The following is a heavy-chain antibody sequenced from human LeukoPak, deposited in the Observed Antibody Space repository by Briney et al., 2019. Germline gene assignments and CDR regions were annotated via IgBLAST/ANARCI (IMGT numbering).Heavy chain of an antibody. J-gene: IGHJ6*03. V-gene: IGHV1-46*01. CDR2: INPTGGST. Sequence: PMASVKVSCKASGYTFTSYYMHWVRQAPGQGLEWMGLINPTGGSTGYAQKFQGRVTMTRDMSTSTVYMELSSLRSEDTAVYYCARRYYMDVWGKGTTVTVSS. CDR1: GYTFTSYY. CDR3: ARRYYMDV.